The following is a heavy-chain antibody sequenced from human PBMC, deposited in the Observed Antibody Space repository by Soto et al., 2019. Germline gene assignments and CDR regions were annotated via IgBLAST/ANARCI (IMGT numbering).Heavy chain of an antibody. V-gene: IGHV3-23*01. CDR2: ISGSGGST. CDR1: GFTFSSYA. J-gene: IGHJ4*02. CDR3: AKVRYITMIVVVITTAYDY. D-gene: IGHD3-22*01. Sequence: GGSLRLSCAASGFTFSSYAMSWVRQAPGRGLEWVSAISGSGGSTYYADSVKGRFTISRDNSKNTLYLQMNSLRAEDTAVYYCAKVRYITMIVVVITTAYDYWGQGTLVTVSS.